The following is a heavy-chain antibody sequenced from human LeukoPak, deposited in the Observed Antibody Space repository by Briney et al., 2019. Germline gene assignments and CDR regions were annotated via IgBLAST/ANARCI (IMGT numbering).Heavy chain of an antibody. CDR2: LNSDGSSI. Sequence: GGSLRLSCAAFGFTFSGFWMHWVRQPPGKGLVWDSRLNSDGSSISYADSVKGRSTISRDNAKKTLYLQMNSLRAEDTAVYYCASVVGGYYPPVDAFDLWGRGTMVTVSS. D-gene: IGHD3-3*01. V-gene: IGHV3-74*01. J-gene: IGHJ3*01. CDR3: ASVVGGYYPPVDAFDL. CDR1: GFTFSGFW.